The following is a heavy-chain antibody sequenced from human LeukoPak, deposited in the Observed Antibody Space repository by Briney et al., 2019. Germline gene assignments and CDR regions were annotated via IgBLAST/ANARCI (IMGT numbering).Heavy chain of an antibody. D-gene: IGHD2-2*01. Sequence: SETLSLTGTVSGGSISSSSYYWGWIRQPPGKGLECIVSVEYIASTYYNPSLTSPVTISVETSKNQFSLTLSSVTAANTAVYYCARQAVVPAAPDAFDIWGQGTMVTVSS. V-gene: IGHV4-39*01. CDR1: GGSISSSSYY. CDR3: ARQAVVPAAPDAFDI. J-gene: IGHJ3*02. CDR2: VEYIAST.